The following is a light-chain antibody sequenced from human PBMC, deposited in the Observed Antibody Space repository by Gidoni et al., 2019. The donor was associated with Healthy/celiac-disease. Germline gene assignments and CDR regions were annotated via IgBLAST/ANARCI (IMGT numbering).Light chain of an antibody. J-gene: IGKJ1*01. V-gene: IGKV1-5*03. CDR2: KAS. CDR1: QSISSL. CDR3: QQYNSYPRT. Sequence: DIQMTQSPSTLSESVGDRVTITCRASQSISSLLAWYQQKPGKAPKLLIYKASSLESGVPSRFSGGGSATEFTLTISSLQPDDFATYYGQQYNSYPRTFGQGTKVEIK.